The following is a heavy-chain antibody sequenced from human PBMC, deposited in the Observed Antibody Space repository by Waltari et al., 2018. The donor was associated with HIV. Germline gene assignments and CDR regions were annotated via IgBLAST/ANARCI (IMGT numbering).Heavy chain of an antibody. Sequence: QVQLQESGPGLVKPSETLSLTCTVSGYSISSGYYWGWIRQPPGKGLEWIGSIYHSGSTYYNPSLKSRVTISVDPSKNQFSLKLSAVTAADTAVYYCARDMGPHRKSIGWMGGQGTLVTVSS. D-gene: IGHD6-19*01. CDR3: ARDMGPHRKSIGWM. J-gene: IGHJ4*02. V-gene: IGHV4-38-2*02. CDR1: GYSISSGYY. CDR2: IYHSGST.